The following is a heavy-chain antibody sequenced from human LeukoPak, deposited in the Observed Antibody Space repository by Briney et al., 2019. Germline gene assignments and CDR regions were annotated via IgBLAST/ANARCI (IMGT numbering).Heavy chain of an antibody. J-gene: IGHJ4*02. V-gene: IGHV3-23*01. CDR3: AKDFRWSFDY. D-gene: IGHD2-15*01. Sequence: GGSLRLSCAASGFTFSSYSMSWVRQAPGKGLEWVSGISGSGGSTDYADSVKGRFTISRDNSKNTLYLQMNNLRVEDTAVYYCAKDFRWSFDYWGQGTLVTVSS. CDR2: ISGSGGST. CDR1: GFTFSSYS.